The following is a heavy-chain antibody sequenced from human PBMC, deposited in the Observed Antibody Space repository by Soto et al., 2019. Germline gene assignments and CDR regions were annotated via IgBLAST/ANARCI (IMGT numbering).Heavy chain of an antibody. J-gene: IGHJ4*02. CDR1: GGSISSGGYY. D-gene: IGHD6-13*01. V-gene: IGHV4-31*03. Sequence: QVQLQESGPGLVKPSQTLSLTCTVSGGSISSGGYYWSWIRQHPGKGLEWIGYIYSSGSTYYNPSLKSRVTISVDTSKNQFSLKLSSVTAADTAVYYCARDSSAAGLFDYWGQGTLVTVSS. CDR3: ARDSSAAGLFDY. CDR2: IYSSGST.